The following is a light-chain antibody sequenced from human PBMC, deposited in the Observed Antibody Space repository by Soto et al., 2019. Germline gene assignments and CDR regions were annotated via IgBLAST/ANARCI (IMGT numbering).Light chain of an antibody. V-gene: IGKV3-20*01. CDR3: QRYGTSPPSFT. Sequence: EIVLTQSPCTLSLSPGERATLSCRASQSVSSNYLAWYQQKPGQAPSLLIYGASSRSTGTPDMFSGSGSGADVTLTIITLEREDFEVYYCQRYGTSPPSFTFGPGTKVDIK. J-gene: IGKJ3*01. CDR2: GAS. CDR1: QSVSSNY.